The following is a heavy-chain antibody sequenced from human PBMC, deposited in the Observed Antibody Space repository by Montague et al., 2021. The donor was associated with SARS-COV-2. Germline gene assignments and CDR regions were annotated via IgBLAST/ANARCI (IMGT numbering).Heavy chain of an antibody. CDR2: IYHSGST. J-gene: IGHJ4*02. Sequence: SETLSLTCAVSGGSISSSNWWSWVRQPPGKGLEWIGEIYHSGSTNYNPFPKSRVTISVDKSKNQFSLKLSSVTAADTAVYYCARGGSSSFPFDYWGQGTLVTVSS. CDR1: GGSISSSNW. D-gene: IGHD6-13*01. CDR3: ARGGSSSFPFDY. V-gene: IGHV4-4*02.